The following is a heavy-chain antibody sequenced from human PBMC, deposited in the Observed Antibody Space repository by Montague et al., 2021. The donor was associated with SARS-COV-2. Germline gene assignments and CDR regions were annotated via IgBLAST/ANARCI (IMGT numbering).Heavy chain of an antibody. J-gene: IGHJ5*01. V-gene: IGHV4-39*01. D-gene: IGHD3-10*01. CDR1: GGSISSSSNY. Sequence: SETLSLTCTVSGGSISSSSNYWGWIRQPPGKGLEWIGSIYYSGSTYYNSSLKSRVTISVDTSKNQFPLKLNSVTAADTAVYYCARLVWFGELSSENWFDSWGQGTLVTVSS. CDR3: ARLVWFGELSSENWFDS. CDR2: IYYSGST.